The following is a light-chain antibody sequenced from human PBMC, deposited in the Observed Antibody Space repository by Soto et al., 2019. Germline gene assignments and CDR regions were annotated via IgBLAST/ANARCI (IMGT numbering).Light chain of an antibody. J-gene: IGKJ4*01. V-gene: IGKV1-27*01. CDR2: AAS. CDR3: QKYNSAPLT. CDR1: QGIGVY. Sequence: DIQMTQSPSSLSASLGDRVTITCRASQGIGVYLAWFQQKPGKVPRLLIYAASALQSGVPSRFRGGGSGTDFTLSINSLQPEDGATYYCQKYNSAPLTFGGGTKVEIK.